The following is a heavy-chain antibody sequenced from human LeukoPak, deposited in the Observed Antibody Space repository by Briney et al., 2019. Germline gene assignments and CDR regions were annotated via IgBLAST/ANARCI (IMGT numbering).Heavy chain of an antibody. CDR2: IYYSGST. Sequence: PSETLSLTCTVSGGSISSYYWSWIRQPPGKGLEWIGYIYYSGSTNYNPSLKSRVTISVDTSKNQFSLKLSSVTVADTAVYYCASPGGYYYYMDVWGKGTTVTVSS. V-gene: IGHV4-59*08. CDR1: GGSISSYY. J-gene: IGHJ6*03. CDR3: ASPGGYYYYMDV.